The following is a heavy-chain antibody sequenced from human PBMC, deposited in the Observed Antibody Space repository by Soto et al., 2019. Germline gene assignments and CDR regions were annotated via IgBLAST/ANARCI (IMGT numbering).Heavy chain of an antibody. Sequence: QVQLVQSGAEVKKPGSSVKVSCKASGGTFSSYAISWVRQAPGQGLEWMGGIIPIFGTANYAQKFQGRVXIXAXXSPSTAYMELSSLRSEDTAVYYCARDVIAAAVTAGWGQGTLVTVSS. CDR3: ARDVIAAAVTAG. CDR1: GGTFSSYA. D-gene: IGHD6-13*01. J-gene: IGHJ4*02. CDR2: IIPIFGTA. V-gene: IGHV1-69*12.